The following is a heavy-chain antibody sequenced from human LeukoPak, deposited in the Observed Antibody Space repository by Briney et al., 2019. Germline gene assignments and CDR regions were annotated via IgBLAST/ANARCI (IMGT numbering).Heavy chain of an antibody. V-gene: IGHV3-74*01. CDR3: TSDRVFYGLDV. CDR1: GFTFSTYA. CDR2: IKGDGSET. Sequence: GGSLRLSCEASGFTFSTYAMHWVRQAPGKGLVWVSRIKGDGSETSYAGSVKGRFTISRDNAKNTLYLQMSSLRADDTAVYYCTSDRVFYGLDVWGQGTTVIVSS. J-gene: IGHJ6*02.